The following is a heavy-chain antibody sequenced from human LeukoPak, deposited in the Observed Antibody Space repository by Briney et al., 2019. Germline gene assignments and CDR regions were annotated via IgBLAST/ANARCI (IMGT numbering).Heavy chain of an antibody. J-gene: IGHJ5*02. CDR1: GGSISSSSYY. V-gene: IGHV4-39*01. CDR3: ARHRRDYDILTGYRRGGWFDP. CDR2: IYYSGST. D-gene: IGHD3-9*01. Sequence: TSETLSLTCTVSGGSISSSSYYWGWIRQPPGKGLEWIGSIYYSGSTYYNPSLKSRVTISVDTSKNQFSLKLSSVTAADTAVYCCARHRRDYDILTGYRRGGWFDPWGQGTLVTVSS.